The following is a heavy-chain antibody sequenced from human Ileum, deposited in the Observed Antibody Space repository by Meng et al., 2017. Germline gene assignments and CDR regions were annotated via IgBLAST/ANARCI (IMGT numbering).Heavy chain of an antibody. D-gene: IGHD1-1*01. Sequence: GECGGVVVKPGGSHRLSCEVSGFTFSGAWMSWVRQAPGKGLEWVSRIKSKRDGETTDYAAPVKGRFTISRDDSENTVYLQMNSLKAEDTAVYYCTHGHLAGTFFDYWSQGILVTVSS. V-gene: IGHV3-15*01. CDR1: GFTFSGAW. CDR3: THGHLAGTFFDY. CDR2: IKSKRDGETT. J-gene: IGHJ4*02.